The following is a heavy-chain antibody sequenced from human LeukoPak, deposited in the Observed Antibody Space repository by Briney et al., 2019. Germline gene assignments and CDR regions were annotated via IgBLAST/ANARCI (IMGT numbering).Heavy chain of an antibody. J-gene: IGHJ4*02. D-gene: IGHD4-17*01. CDR3: ARADYGDYGFDY. Sequence: ASVKVSCKASGYTFNSYGISWVRQAPGQGLEWMGWISAYNGHTNYAQKFQGRVTMTTDTSTSTAYMDLRSLRSEDTAVYYCARADYGDYGFDYWGQGTLVTVSS. CDR1: GYTFNSYG. CDR2: ISAYNGHT. V-gene: IGHV1-18*01.